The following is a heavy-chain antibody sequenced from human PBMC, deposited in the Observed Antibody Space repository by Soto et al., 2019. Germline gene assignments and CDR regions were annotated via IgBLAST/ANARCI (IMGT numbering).Heavy chain of an antibody. Sequence: QITLKESGPTLVKPTQTLTLTCTFSGFSLSTSGVGVGWIRQPPGKALEWLALIYWDDDKRYSPSLKSRLTITHDTPKNQVVPTMTTTDPVDTATYYCAHRSSSWQGYGLDVWGQGTTVTVCS. V-gene: IGHV2-5*02. J-gene: IGHJ6*02. CDR2: IYWDDDK. CDR1: GFSLSTSGVG. CDR3: AHRSSSWQGYGLDV. D-gene: IGHD6-13*01.